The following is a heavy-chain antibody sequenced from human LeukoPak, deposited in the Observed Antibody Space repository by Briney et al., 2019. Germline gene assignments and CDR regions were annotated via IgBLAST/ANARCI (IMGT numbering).Heavy chain of an antibody. D-gene: IGHD4-17*01. CDR2: ISGSGGST. V-gene: IGHV3-23*01. CDR1: GFTFSSYA. J-gene: IGHJ4*02. Sequence: GGSLRLSCAASGFTFSSYAMSWVRQAPGKGLEWVSAISGSGGSTYYADSVKGRFTISRDNSKNTLYLQMNSLRAEDTAVYYCATSGRYYGDYATGYWGQGTLVTVSS. CDR3: ATSGRYYGDYATGY.